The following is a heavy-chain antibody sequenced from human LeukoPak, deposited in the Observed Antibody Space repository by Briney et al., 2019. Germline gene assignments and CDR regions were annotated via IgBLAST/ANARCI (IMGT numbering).Heavy chain of an antibody. D-gene: IGHD4-17*01. CDR3: ARAPALTTVTTPHFDY. CDR1: GGSISSSSYY. V-gene: IGHV4-39*07. CDR2: IYYSGST. Sequence: SETLSLTCTVSGGSISSSSYYWGWIRQPPGKGLEWIGSIYYSGSTYYNPSLKSRVTISVDTSKNQFSLKLSSVTAADTAVYYCARAPALTTVTTPHFDYWGQGTLVTVSS. J-gene: IGHJ4*02.